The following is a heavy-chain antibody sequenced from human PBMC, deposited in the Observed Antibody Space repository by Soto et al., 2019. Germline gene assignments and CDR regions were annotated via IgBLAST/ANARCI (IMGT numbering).Heavy chain of an antibody. CDR1: GGSISSYY. V-gene: IGHV4-59*05. CDR2: IYYSGST. CDR3: ARKQPEEYYYYYYMDV. J-gene: IGHJ6*03. D-gene: IGHD6-13*01. Sequence: PSETLSLTCTVSGGSISSYYWSWIRQPPGKGLEWIGSIYYSGSTYYNPSLKSRVTISVDTSKNQFSLKLSSVTAADTAVYYCARKQPEEYYYYYYMDVWGKGTTVTVSS.